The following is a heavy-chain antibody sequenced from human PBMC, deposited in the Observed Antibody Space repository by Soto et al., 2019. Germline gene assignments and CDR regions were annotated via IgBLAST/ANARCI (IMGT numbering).Heavy chain of an antibody. V-gene: IGHV3-23*01. CDR3: AKDHIVVVTATKDAFDI. Sequence: GGSLRLSCAASGFTFSSYAMSWVRQAPGKGLEWVSAISGSGGSTYYADSVKGRFTISRDNSKNTLYLQMNSLRAEDTAVYYCAKDHIVVVTATKDAFDIWGQGTMVTVSS. J-gene: IGHJ3*02. D-gene: IGHD2-21*02. CDR2: ISGSGGST. CDR1: GFTFSSYA.